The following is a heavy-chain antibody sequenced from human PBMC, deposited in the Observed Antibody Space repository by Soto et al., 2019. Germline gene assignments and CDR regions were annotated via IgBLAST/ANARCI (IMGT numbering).Heavy chain of an antibody. D-gene: IGHD3-3*01. J-gene: IGHJ6*02. CDR2: ISYDGSNT. V-gene: IGHV3-30*18. CDR1: RFTFSTYG. CDR3: AKGLKREYDFWSGYYSVMDV. Sequence: QVQLVESGGGVVQPGRSLRLSCSASRFTFSTYGMHSVRQAPGKGLEWVALISYDGSNTYYADSVMGRFTISRDNYKNTLSLQMNSLRTEDTAVYYCAKGLKREYDFWSGYYSVMDVWGQGIAVAVAS.